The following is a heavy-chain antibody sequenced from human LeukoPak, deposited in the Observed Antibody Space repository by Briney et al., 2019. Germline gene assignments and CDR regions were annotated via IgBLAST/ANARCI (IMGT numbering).Heavy chain of an antibody. Sequence: GGSLRLSCAASAFTFSSYSMNWVRQAPGKGLEWVSSISSSSSYIYYADSVKGRFTISRDNAKNSLYLQMNSLRAEDTAVYYCASGSFGKFDYWGQGTLVTVSS. J-gene: IGHJ4*02. V-gene: IGHV3-21*01. CDR3: ASGSFGKFDY. D-gene: IGHD2-15*01. CDR1: AFTFSSYS. CDR2: ISSSSSYI.